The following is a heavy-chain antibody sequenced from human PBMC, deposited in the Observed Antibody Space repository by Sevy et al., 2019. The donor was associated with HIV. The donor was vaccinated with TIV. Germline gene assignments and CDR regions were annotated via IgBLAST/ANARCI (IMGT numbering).Heavy chain of an antibody. V-gene: IGHV3-15*01. D-gene: IGHD2-8*02. Sequence: GGSLRLSCAASGFTFSYAWMSWVRQAPGKGLEWVGRIKAKSDGGTKDYAAPVKGRFTISRDDSKNMLYLQMNSLKTEDTGIYYCNTDPIIVLLVTDGMDVWGQGTTVTVSS. J-gene: IGHJ6*01. CDR2: IKAKSDGGTK. CDR3: NTDPIIVLLVTDGMDV. CDR1: GFTFSYAW.